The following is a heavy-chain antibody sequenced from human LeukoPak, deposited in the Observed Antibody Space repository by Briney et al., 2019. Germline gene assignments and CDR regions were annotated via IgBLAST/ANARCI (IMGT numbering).Heavy chain of an antibody. Sequence: GGSLRLSSAASGFTFSSYLMNWVRQAPGKGLEWVANIKQDGSEKYYVDSVKGRFTISRDNAKNSLFLQMNSLRAEDTAVYYCARDGVGAFDIWGQGTMVTVSS. CDR1: GFTFSSYL. CDR2: IKQDGSEK. J-gene: IGHJ3*02. CDR3: ARDGVGAFDI. D-gene: IGHD3-10*01. V-gene: IGHV3-7*04.